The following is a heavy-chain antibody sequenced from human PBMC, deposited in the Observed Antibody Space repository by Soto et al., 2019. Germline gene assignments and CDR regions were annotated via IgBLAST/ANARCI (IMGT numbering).Heavy chain of an antibody. V-gene: IGHV3-23*01. CDR1: GFTFSSDA. CDR3: AKEGITGIIMDAGWFAP. Sequence: EVQLLESGGGLVQPGGSLRLSCAASGFTFSSDAMSWVRQAPGKGLEWVSGIRGSGGSTYYADPVKGRFTISRYNSKNSFYRQLNSVRAADTAVYYCAKEGITGIIMDAGWFAPWGQGTLVTVS. CDR2: IRGSGGST. D-gene: IGHD1-20*01. J-gene: IGHJ5*02.